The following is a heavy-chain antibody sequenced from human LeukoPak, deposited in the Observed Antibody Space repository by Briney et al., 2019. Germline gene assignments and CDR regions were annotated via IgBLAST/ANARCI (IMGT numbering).Heavy chain of an antibody. CDR3: ASNYDFWSGYQSRPYYYGMDV. J-gene: IGHJ6*02. CDR2: INPNSGGT. CDR1: GYTFTGYY. D-gene: IGHD3-3*01. Sequence: ASVKVSCKASGYTFTGYYMHWVRQAPGQGLEWMGWINPNSGGTNYAQKFQGRVTMTRDTSISAAYMELSRLRSDDTAVYYRASNYDFWSGYQSRPYYYGMDVWGQGTTVTVSS. V-gene: IGHV1-2*02.